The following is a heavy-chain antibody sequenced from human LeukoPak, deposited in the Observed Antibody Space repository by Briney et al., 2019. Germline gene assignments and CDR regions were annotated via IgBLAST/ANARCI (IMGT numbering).Heavy chain of an antibody. V-gene: IGHV1-69*06. CDR1: GGTFSSYS. Sequence: SVKVSCKASGGTFSSYSISWVRQAPGQGLEWMGVIIPMFGTTTYAQRLQGRVTITADKSTSTAYMELSSLRSEDTAVYYCARDSYRTRNYNWFDPWGQGTLVTVSS. CDR2: IIPMFGTT. D-gene: IGHD1-7*01. J-gene: IGHJ5*02. CDR3: ARDSYRTRNYNWFDP.